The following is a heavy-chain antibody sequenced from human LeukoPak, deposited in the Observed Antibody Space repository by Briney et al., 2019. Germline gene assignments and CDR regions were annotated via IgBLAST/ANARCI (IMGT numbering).Heavy chain of an antibody. CDR3: TKGGHRNFVRYYYYYMDV. Sequence: PGRSLRLSCAASGFTFGDFAMHWVRQVPGKGLEWVSGISWNSDTTGYADSVEGRFTISRDNAKDSLYLQMNSLRAEDMALYYCTKGGHRNFVRYYYYYMDVWGKGTTVTVSS. V-gene: IGHV3-9*03. J-gene: IGHJ6*03. CDR1: GFTFGDFA. CDR2: ISWNSDTT. D-gene: IGHD1-7*01.